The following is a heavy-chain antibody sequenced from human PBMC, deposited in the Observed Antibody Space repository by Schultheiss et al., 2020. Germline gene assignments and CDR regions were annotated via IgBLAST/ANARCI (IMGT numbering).Heavy chain of an antibody. Sequence: WGSLRLSCAASGFTFSSYGMHWVRQAPGKGLEWVAVIWYDGSKKYYADSVKGRLTVSRDNSKNTLYLQMNSLRAEDTAVYYCARDGGSYHLDYWGQGTLVTVSS. J-gene: IGHJ4*02. CDR2: IWYDGSKK. CDR1: GFTFSSYG. D-gene: IGHD1-26*01. V-gene: IGHV3-33*01. CDR3: ARDGGSYHLDY.